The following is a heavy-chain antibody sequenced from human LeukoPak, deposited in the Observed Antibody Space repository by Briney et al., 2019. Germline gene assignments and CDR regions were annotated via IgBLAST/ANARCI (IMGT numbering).Heavy chain of an antibody. CDR2: IYHSGSA. Sequence: PSETLSLTCAVSGGSISSNNWWSWVRQPPGKGLEWIGEIYHSGSANYNPSLKSRVTISLDKSKNQVSLKLSSVTAADTTVYYCARETEGAYDFYYWGPGTLVTVSS. D-gene: IGHD3/OR15-3a*01. V-gene: IGHV4-4*02. J-gene: IGHJ4*02. CDR1: GGSISSNNW. CDR3: ARETEGAYDFYY.